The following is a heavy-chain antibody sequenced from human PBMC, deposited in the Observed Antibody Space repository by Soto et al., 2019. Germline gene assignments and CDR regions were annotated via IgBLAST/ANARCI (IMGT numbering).Heavy chain of an antibody. Sequence: SETLSLTCTVSGGSISSYYWSWIRQPPGKGLEWIGYIYYSGSTNYNPSLKSRVTISVDTSKNQFSLKLSSVTAADTAVYYWARGFGELRYGMDVWGQGTTVTVSS. J-gene: IGHJ6*02. CDR1: GGSISSYY. CDR3: ARGFGELRYGMDV. V-gene: IGHV4-59*01. CDR2: IYYSGST. D-gene: IGHD3-10*01.